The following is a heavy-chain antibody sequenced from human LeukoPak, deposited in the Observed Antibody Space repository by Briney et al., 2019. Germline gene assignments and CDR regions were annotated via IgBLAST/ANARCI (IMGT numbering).Heavy chain of an antibody. D-gene: IGHD6-6*01. CDR2: ITDSGGDT. Sequence: GGSLRLSCTASGFTFNNYAMSWVRQAPGKGLEWVSAITDSGGDTYPADSVKGRFTISRDNSKMTLYLQMNSLRVEDTAVYYCAKGSRSSRPYYFDYWGQGSLVTVSS. V-gene: IGHV3-23*01. CDR3: AKGSRSSRPYYFDY. J-gene: IGHJ4*02. CDR1: GFTFNNYA.